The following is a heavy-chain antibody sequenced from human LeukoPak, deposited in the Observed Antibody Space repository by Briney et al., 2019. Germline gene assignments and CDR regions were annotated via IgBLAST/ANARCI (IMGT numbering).Heavy chain of an antibody. D-gene: IGHD6-19*01. CDR1: GGSFSGYY. CDR3: AAGLVPDASDI. Sequence: SETLSLTCAVYGGSFSGYYWSWIRQPPGKGLEWIGYIYYSGSTNYNPSLKSRVTISVDTSKNQFSLKLSSVTAADTAVYYCAAGLVPDASDIWGQGTMVTVSS. CDR2: IYYSGST. J-gene: IGHJ3*02. V-gene: IGHV4-59*01.